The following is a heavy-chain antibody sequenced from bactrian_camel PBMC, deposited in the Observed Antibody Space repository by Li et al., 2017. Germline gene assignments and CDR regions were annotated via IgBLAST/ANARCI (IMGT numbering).Heavy chain of an antibody. CDR2: ISGSGHAT. D-gene: IGHD6*01. CDR3: AAKKCSWYSVRPRSAAGYDY. V-gene: IGHV3S40*01. CDR1: GFIFSSYD. J-gene: IGHJ4*01. Sequence: QLVESGGGLVQPGGSLRLSCAASGFIFSSYDMNWVRQAPGKGLEWVSVISGSGHATYYADSVKGRFTISRDNAKNTLYLHMSSLKPEDTAMYYCAAKKCSWYSVRPRSAAGYDYWGQGTQVTVS.